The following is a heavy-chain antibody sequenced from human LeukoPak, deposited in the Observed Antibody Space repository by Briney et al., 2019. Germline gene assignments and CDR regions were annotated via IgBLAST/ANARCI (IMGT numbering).Heavy chain of an antibody. CDR2: ISSSSSYI. Sequence: GGSLRLSCAASGFTFSSYSMNWVRQAPGKGLEWVSSISSSSSYIYYADSVKGRFTISRDNAKNSLYLQMNSLGAEDTAVYYCVKDGHCTHTSCYYFDYWGQGTLVTVSS. J-gene: IGHJ4*02. CDR3: VKDGHCTHTSCYYFDY. CDR1: GFTFSSYS. D-gene: IGHD2-2*01. V-gene: IGHV3-21*01.